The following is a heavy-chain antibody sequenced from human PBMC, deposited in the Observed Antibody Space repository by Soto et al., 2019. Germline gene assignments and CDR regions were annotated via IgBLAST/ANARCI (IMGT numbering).Heavy chain of an antibody. V-gene: IGHV1-18*01. CDR3: ARDLPSSGYYSPYYC. CDR2: ISAYNGNT. Sequence: ASVKVSCKASGYTFTSYGISWVRQAPGQGLEWMGWISAYNGNTNYAQKLQGRVTMTTDTSTSTAYMELRSLRSDDTAVYYRARDLPSSGYYSPYYCWGQGTLVTVSS. CDR1: GYTFTSYG. D-gene: IGHD3-22*01. J-gene: IGHJ4*02.